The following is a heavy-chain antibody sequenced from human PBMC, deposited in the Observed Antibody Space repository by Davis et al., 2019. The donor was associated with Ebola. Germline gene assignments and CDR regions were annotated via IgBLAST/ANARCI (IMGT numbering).Heavy chain of an antibody. Sequence: GESLKISCAASGFAFNVYALHRVRQAPGKGLEWLAVISSDGNRKYYADSVEGRFTISRDNSRATVYLQVSSLRPEDTAHYYCVKDTQSPESVGGHTWRYLFHWGQGTLVTVSS. D-gene: IGHD1-26*01. CDR3: VKDTQSPESVGGHTWRYLFH. V-gene: IGHV3-30-3*01. J-gene: IGHJ4*02. CDR2: ISSDGNRK. CDR1: GFAFNVYA.